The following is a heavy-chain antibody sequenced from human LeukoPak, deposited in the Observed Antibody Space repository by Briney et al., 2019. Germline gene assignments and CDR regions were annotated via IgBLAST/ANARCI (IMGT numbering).Heavy chain of an antibody. CDR2: IYSGGRT. D-gene: IGHD3-10*01. CDR3: AKVSYGSGSYQGYFDY. J-gene: IGHJ4*02. V-gene: IGHV3-53*01. Sequence: GGSLRLSCAASGFTVSRNYMNWVRQAPGKGLEWVSIIYSGGRTYYADSVKGRFTISRDNSKNTLYLQMNSLRAEDTAVYYCAKVSYGSGSYQGYFDYWGQGTLVTVSS. CDR1: GFTVSRNY.